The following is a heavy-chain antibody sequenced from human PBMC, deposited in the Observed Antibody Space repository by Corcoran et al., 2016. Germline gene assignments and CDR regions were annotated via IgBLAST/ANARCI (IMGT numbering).Heavy chain of an antibody. D-gene: IGHD3-10*01. CDR3: AKDRWGYYGSGSQFDY. V-gene: IGHV3-30*18. CDR1: GFTFSSYG. Sequence: QVQLVESGGGVVQPVRSLRLSCAASGFTFSSYGMHWVRQAPGKGLEWVAVISYDGSNKYYADSVKGRFTISRDNSKNTLYLQMNSLRAEDTAVYYCAKDRWGYYGSGSQFDYWGQGTLVTVSS. J-gene: IGHJ4*02. CDR2: ISYDGSNK.